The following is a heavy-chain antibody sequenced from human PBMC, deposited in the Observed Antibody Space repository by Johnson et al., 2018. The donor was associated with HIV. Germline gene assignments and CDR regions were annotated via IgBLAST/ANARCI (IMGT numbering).Heavy chain of an antibody. CDR1: GFTFSSYA. D-gene: IGHD2-2*01. V-gene: IGHV3-30*14. CDR3: ARVAPAHDAFDI. Sequence: QVQLVESGGGLVQPGGSLRLSCATSGFTFSSYAMHWVRQAPGKGLEWVAVMSYDGSSKYYADSVKGRFTISRDNSKNTLYLQMNSLRVEDTAVYYCARVAPAHDAFDIWGQGTMVTVSS. CDR2: MSYDGSSK. J-gene: IGHJ3*02.